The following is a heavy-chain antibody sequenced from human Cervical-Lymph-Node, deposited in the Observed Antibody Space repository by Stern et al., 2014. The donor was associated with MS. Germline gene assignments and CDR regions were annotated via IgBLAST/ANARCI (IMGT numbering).Heavy chain of an antibody. D-gene: IGHD7-27*01. J-gene: IGHJ4*02. CDR2: MNPDSGDT. Sequence: QVQLMQSGAEVKKPGASVKLSCKASGYSFTSDDINWVRQAPGQGLEWMGWMNPDSGDTGYAQKFQCRFTITRDTSISTAYMELTSLTSDDTAVYYCTKAWVAWGQGTQVIVSS. V-gene: IGHV1-8*01. CDR1: GYSFTSDD. CDR3: TKAWVA.